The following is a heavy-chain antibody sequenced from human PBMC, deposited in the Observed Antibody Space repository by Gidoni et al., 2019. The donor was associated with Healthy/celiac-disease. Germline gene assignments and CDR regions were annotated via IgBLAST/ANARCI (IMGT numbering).Heavy chain of an antibody. CDR3: ARLTIFGVVTFDY. J-gene: IGHJ4*02. Sequence: QLQLQESGSGLVKPSQTLSPTCALSGGSISSGGYSWSWIRQPPGKGLEWIGYIYHSGSTYYNPSLKSRVTISVDRSKNQFSLKLSSVTAADTAVYYCARLTIFGVVTFDYWGQGTLVTVSS. CDR1: GGSISSGGYS. V-gene: IGHV4-30-2*01. CDR2: IYHSGST. D-gene: IGHD3-3*01.